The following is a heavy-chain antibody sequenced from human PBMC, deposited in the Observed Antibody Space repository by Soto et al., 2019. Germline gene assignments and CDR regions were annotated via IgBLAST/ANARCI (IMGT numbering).Heavy chain of an antibody. CDR3: ARCRVSTYYYGSGSYGAFDI. D-gene: IGHD3-10*01. Sequence: QVQLQQWGAGLLKPSETLSLTCAVYGGSFSGYYWSWIRQPPGQGLEWIGEINHSGSTNYNPSLKSRVTISVDTSKNQVSLKLRSVTAADTAVYYCARCRVSTYYYGSGSYGAFDIWGQGTMVTVSS. J-gene: IGHJ3*02. V-gene: IGHV4-34*01. CDR2: INHSGST. CDR1: GGSFSGYY.